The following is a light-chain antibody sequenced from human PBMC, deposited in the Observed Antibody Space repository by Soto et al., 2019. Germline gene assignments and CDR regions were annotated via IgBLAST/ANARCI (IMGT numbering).Light chain of an antibody. V-gene: IGLV2-14*02. Sequence: QSALTQPASVSGSPGQSITISCTGTSSDVGSYNLVSWYQQHPGKAPKLMIYEGSKRPSGVSNRFSGSKSANTASLTISGLQAEDEGDYYCSSYTRSSTFVFGTGTKLTVL. CDR2: EGS. CDR3: SSYTRSSTFV. CDR1: SSDVGSYNL. J-gene: IGLJ1*01.